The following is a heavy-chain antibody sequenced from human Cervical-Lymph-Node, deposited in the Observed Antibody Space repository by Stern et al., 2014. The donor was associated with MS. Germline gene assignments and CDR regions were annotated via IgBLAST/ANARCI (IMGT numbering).Heavy chain of an antibody. V-gene: IGHV1-2*02. D-gene: IGHD4-17*01. CDR2: IKPVHGGT. J-gene: IGHJ6*02. CDR1: GYTFTDYY. Sequence: QLVQSGAEVKKPGASVKVSCKASGYTFTDYYLHWVRQAPGHGLEWMGWIKPVHGGTNSSQKFQGRVTMTRDTAISTAYMELSRLTSDDTAVYYCARTKTVTTYYGMDVWGQGTTVTVSS. CDR3: ARTKTVTTYYGMDV.